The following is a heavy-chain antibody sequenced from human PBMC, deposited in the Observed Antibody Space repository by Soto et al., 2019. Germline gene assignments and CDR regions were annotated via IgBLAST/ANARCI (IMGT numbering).Heavy chain of an antibody. D-gene: IGHD5-18*01. Sequence: SVKVSCKASGGTFSSYAISWVRQAPGQGLEWMGGIIPIFGTANYAQKFQGRVTITADESTSTAYMELSSLRSEDTAVYYCARGGRGYSYGYHYYYGMDVWGHGTTVTVSS. CDR1: GGTFSSYA. CDR2: IIPIFGTA. CDR3: ARGGRGYSYGYHYYYGMDV. V-gene: IGHV1-69*13. J-gene: IGHJ6*02.